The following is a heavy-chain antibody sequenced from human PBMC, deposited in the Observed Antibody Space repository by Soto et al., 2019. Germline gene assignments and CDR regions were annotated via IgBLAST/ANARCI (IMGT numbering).Heavy chain of an antibody. CDR3: VRDEIAGAGAFDY. CDR2: ISGYNGNT. CDR1: GYTFTNYG. D-gene: IGHD6-13*01. Sequence: QVRLVQCGPEVKKPGASVKVSCRASGYTFTNYGISWVRQAPGQGLEWMAWISGYNGNTNYAQRLQGRVTLTTDTSTSTAYMELRSLTSDDTAMYYCVRDEIAGAGAFDYWGQGALVTVSS. J-gene: IGHJ4*02. V-gene: IGHV1-18*01.